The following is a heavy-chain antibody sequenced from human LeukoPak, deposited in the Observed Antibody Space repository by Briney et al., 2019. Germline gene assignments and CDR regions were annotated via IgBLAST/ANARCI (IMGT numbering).Heavy chain of an antibody. CDR3: ARDPQTYDFWSGYYRY. CDR1: RFTFSIYA. D-gene: IGHD3-3*01. Sequence: GGSLRLSCAASRFTFSIYAMHWVRQAPGKGLEWVAVISYDGSNKYYADSVKGRFTISRDSSKNTLYLQMNSLRAEDTAVYYRARDPQTYDFWSGYYRYWGQGTLVTVSS. J-gene: IGHJ4*02. CDR2: ISYDGSNK. V-gene: IGHV3-30-3*01.